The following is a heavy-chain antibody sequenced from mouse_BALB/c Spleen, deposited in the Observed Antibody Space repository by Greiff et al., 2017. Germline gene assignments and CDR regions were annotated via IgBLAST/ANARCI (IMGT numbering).Heavy chain of an antibody. V-gene: IGHV1S81*02. D-gene: IGHD2-10*01. J-gene: IGHJ2*01. CDR2: INPSNGRT. CDR3: ARPLAYYGNYGGDY. Sequence: QVQLQQPGAELVKPGASVKLSCKASGYTFTSYWMHWVKQRPGQGLEWIGEINPSNGRTNYNEKFKSKATLTVDKSSSTAYMQLSSLTSEDSAVYYCARPLAYYGNYGGDYWGQGTTLTVSS. CDR1: GYTFTSYW.